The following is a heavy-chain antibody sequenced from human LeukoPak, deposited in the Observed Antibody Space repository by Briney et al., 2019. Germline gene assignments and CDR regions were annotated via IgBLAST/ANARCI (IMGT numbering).Heavy chain of an antibody. Sequence: GESLKISCKGSGYSFTSYWIGWVCQMPGKGLEWMGIIYPGDSDTRYSPSFQGQVTISADKSISTAYLQWSSLKASDTAMYYCARLHYDSSGYYFSAFDIWGQGTMVTVSS. V-gene: IGHV5-51*01. CDR2: IYPGDSDT. CDR1: GYSFTSYW. J-gene: IGHJ3*02. D-gene: IGHD3-22*01. CDR3: ARLHYDSSGYYFSAFDI.